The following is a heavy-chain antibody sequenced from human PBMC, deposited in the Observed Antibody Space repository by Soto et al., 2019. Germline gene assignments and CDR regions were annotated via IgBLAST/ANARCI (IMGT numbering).Heavy chain of an antibody. D-gene: IGHD6-13*01. V-gene: IGHV1-2*04. CDR1: GYTFTGYH. Sequence: GASVKVSCKASGYTFTGYHMHWVRQAPGQGLDWMGWINPNSGGTNYAQKFQGWVTMTRDTSISTAYMELSRLRSDDTAVYYCAREGVRDRQLVPGETGMDVWGQGTTVTVSS. J-gene: IGHJ6*02. CDR2: INPNSGGT. CDR3: AREGVRDRQLVPGETGMDV.